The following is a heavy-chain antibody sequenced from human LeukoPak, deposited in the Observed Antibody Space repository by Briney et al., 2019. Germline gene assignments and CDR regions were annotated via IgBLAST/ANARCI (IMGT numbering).Heavy chain of an antibody. CDR2: IKTDGSST. Sequence: GGSLRLSCAVSGFTFSSYWMHWVRQAPGKGLVWVSRIKTDGSSTGYADSVKGRFTISRDNAKNTLYLQMDSLRAEDTAVYYCARESAGAALGDWGQGTLVTVSS. CDR1: GFTFSSYW. V-gene: IGHV3-74*01. CDR3: ARESAGAALGD. D-gene: IGHD6-6*01. J-gene: IGHJ4*02.